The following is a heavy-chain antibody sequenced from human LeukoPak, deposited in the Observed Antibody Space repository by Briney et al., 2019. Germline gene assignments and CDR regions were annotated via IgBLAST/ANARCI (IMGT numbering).Heavy chain of an antibody. CDR1: GFTFSSHA. CDR2: IGGLGGST. J-gene: IGHJ4*02. D-gene: IGHD3-3*01. CDR3: ARDPGVVAFHYFDF. V-gene: IGHV3-23*01. Sequence: GGSLRLSCEASGFTFSSHAMAWVRQAPGKGLEWVSAIGGLGGSTYYADSVKGRFTISRDNSKNTVYLEMNSLRAEDTALYYCARDPGVVAFHYFDFRGQGILVTVSS.